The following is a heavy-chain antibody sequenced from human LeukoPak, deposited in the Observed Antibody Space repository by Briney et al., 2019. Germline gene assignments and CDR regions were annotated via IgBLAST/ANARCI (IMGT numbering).Heavy chain of an antibody. CDR2: ISAYNGNT. D-gene: IGHD3-10*01. CDR3: ARGRGENYYGSGSFFDY. V-gene: IGHV1-18*01. J-gene: IGHJ4*02. Sequence: ASVKVSCKASGYTFISYGINWVRQAPGQGLEWMGWISAYNGNTKYAQKLQGRVTMTRDTSTSLAYMELSSLRSDDTAVYYCARGRGENYYGSGSFFDYWGQGNLVTVSS. CDR1: GYTFISYG.